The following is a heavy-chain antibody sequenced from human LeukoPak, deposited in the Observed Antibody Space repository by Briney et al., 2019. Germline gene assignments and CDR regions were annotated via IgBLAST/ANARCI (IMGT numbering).Heavy chain of an antibody. D-gene: IGHD3-22*01. J-gene: IGHJ4*02. Sequence: GGSLRLSCAASGFTFSSYAMSWARQAPGKGLEWVSAISGSGGSTYYADSVKGRFTISRDNSKNTLYLQMNSLRAEDTAVYYCASHRYYYDSSGYYYASPPYYFDYWGQGTLVTVSS. CDR3: ASHRYYYDSSGYYYASPPYYFDY. CDR1: GFTFSSYA. CDR2: ISGSGGST. V-gene: IGHV3-23*01.